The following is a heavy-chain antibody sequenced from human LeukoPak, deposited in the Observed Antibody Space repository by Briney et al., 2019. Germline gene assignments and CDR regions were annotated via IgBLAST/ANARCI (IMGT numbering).Heavy chain of an antibody. J-gene: IGHJ3*02. D-gene: IGHD3-10*01. Sequence: PGGSLRLSCAASGFTFSSYAMHWVRQAPGKGLEWVAVISYDGSNKYYADSVKGRFTISRDNSKNTLYLQMNSLRAEDTAVYYCAKDISGFNAFDIWGQGTMVTVSS. CDR2: ISYDGSNK. CDR1: GFTFSSYA. CDR3: AKDISGFNAFDI. V-gene: IGHV3-30-3*01.